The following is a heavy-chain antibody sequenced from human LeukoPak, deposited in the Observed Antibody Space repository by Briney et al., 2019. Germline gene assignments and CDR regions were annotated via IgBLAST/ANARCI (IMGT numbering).Heavy chain of an antibody. D-gene: IGHD2-8*01. Sequence: GGSLRLSCAASGVTFSSYAMSWVRQAPGEGLEWVSAISGSGGSTSYADSVKGRLTISRDNSKNKLYLQMNSLRAEDTAVYHCAKSEYCTNGVCYNGIVDYGGQGTLVTVHS. CDR1: GVTFSSYA. V-gene: IGHV3-23*01. J-gene: IGHJ4*02. CDR2: ISGSGGST. CDR3: AKSEYCTNGVCYNGIVDY.